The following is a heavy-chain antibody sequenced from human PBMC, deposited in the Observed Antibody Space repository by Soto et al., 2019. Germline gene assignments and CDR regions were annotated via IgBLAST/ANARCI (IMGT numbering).Heavy chain of an antibody. CDR3: ARRRAYYDFWSGLSHIEYYYYYYGMDV. V-gene: IGHV1-46*01. CDR1: GYTFTNYY. Sequence: ASVKVSCKASGYTFTNYYVHWVRQAPGQGLEWMGIFNPSGGSTTYAQKFQGRVTLTSDTPTSTVYMELSSLRSDDTAVYYCARRRAYYDFWSGLSHIEYYYYYYGMDVWGQGTTVTVSS. CDR2: FNPSGGST. J-gene: IGHJ6*02. D-gene: IGHD3-3*01.